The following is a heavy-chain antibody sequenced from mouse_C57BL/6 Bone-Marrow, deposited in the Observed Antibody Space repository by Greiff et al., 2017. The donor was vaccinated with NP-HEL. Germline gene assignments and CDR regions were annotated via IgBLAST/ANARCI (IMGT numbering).Heavy chain of an antibody. V-gene: IGHV2-9-1*01. CDR2: IWTGGGT. CDR1: GFTLTSYA. Sequence: QVQLKQSGPGLVAPSQSLSITCTASGFTLTSYAISWVRQTPGKGLEWLGVIWTGGGTNYNSALKSRLSISKDNSKSQMCLKMDSLQTDDTARYYCARNGSSASIDYWGQGTSVTVSS. J-gene: IGHJ4*01. CDR3: ARNGSSASIDY. D-gene: IGHD3-2*02.